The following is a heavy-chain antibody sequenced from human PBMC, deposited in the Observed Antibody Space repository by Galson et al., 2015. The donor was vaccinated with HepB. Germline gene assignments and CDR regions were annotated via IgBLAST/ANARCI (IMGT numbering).Heavy chain of an antibody. CDR2: ISAYNGNT. V-gene: IGHV1-18*01. Sequence: SVKVSCKASGYTFTSYGISWVRQAPGQGLEWMGWISAYNGNTNYAQKLQGRVTMTTDTSTSTAYMELRSLRSDDTAVYYCARDRASCGGDCYRGRRGFDPWGQGTLVTVSS. CDR3: ARDRASCGGDCYRGRRGFDP. CDR1: GYTFTSYG. D-gene: IGHD2-21*02. J-gene: IGHJ5*02.